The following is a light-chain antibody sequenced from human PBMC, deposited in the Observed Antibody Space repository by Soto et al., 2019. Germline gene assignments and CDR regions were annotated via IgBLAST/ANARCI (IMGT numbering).Light chain of an antibody. V-gene: IGKV1-39*01. Sequence: DIQMTQSPSSVSASLGDRVTITCRASQDISSYLNWYQQKPGKAPKLLIYAASSLQGGVPSRFSGSGSGTDFTLTISSLQPEDFATYYCQQSYSTPRTFGQGTKVDIK. J-gene: IGKJ1*01. CDR1: QDISSY. CDR3: QQSYSTPRT. CDR2: AAS.